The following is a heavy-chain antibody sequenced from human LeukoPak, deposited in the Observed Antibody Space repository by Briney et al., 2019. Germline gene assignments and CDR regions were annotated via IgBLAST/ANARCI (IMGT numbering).Heavy chain of an antibody. CDR3: AKGRYYYGSGSPRLLDY. V-gene: IGHV3-23*01. J-gene: IGHJ4*02. CDR1: EFTFSSYG. D-gene: IGHD3-10*01. CDR2: ISGSGGST. Sequence: GGSLRLSCAASEFTFSSYGMSWVRQAPGKGLEWVSAISGSGGSTYYADSVKGRFTISRDNSKNTLYLQMNSLRAEDTAVYYCAKGRYYYGSGSPRLLDYWGQGTLVTVSS.